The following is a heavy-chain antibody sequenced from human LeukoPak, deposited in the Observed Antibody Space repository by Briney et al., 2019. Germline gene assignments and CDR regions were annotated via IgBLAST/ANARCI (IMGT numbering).Heavy chain of an antibody. Sequence: ASVKVSCKASGYTFTGYYMHWVRQAPGQGLEWMGWINPNSGGTNYAQKFQGRVTMTRDTSISIAYMKLSRLRSDDTAVYYCAVSIVGVGIDYWGQGTLVTVSS. CDR1: GYTFTGYY. D-gene: IGHD1-26*01. CDR2: INPNSGGT. J-gene: IGHJ4*02. CDR3: AVSIVGVGIDY. V-gene: IGHV1-2*02.